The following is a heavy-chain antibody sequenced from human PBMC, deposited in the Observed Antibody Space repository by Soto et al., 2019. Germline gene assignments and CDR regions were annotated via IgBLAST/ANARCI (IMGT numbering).Heavy chain of an antibody. V-gene: IGHV1-58*01. J-gene: IGHJ4*02. Sequence: QMQLVQSGPEVKKPGTSVKVSCKASGFTFTSSAVQWVRQARGQRLEWIGWIVVGSGNTNYAQKFQERVTITRDMCTSTAYMELSSLRSEDTAVCYCAADKGSGSYLDWGQGTLVTVSS. CDR3: AADKGSGSYLD. D-gene: IGHD1-26*01. CDR1: GFTFTSSA. CDR2: IVVGSGNT.